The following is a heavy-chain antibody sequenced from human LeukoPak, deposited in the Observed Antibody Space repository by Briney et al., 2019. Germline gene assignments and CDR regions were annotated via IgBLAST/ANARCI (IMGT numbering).Heavy chain of an antibody. V-gene: IGHV3-23*01. Sequence: GGSLRLSCAASGFTFSSYAMSWLRQAPGKGLEWVSAISGSGGSTYNADSVKGRFTISRDNSKNTLYLQMNSLRAEDTAVYYCAELGITMIGGVWGKGTTVTISS. CDR3: AELGITMIGGV. CDR2: ISGSGGST. CDR1: GFTFSSYA. J-gene: IGHJ6*04. D-gene: IGHD3-10*02.